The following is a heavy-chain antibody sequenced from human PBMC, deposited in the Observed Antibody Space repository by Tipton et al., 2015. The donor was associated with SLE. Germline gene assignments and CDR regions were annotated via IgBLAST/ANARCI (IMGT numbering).Heavy chain of an antibody. CDR3: ARSKYYYDSSGY. Sequence: SLRLSCAASGFTFSSYGMHWVRQAPGKGLEWVAFIRYDGSNKYYADSVKGRFTISRDNSKNTLYLQMNSLRAEDTAVYYCARSKYYYDSSGYWGQGTLVTVSS. D-gene: IGHD3-22*01. CDR2: IRYDGSNK. J-gene: IGHJ4*02. CDR1: GFTFSSYG. V-gene: IGHV3-30*02.